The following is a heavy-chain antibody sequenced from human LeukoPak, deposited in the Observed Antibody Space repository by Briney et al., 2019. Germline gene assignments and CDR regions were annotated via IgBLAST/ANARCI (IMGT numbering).Heavy chain of an antibody. CDR1: GFTLTSYG. J-gene: IGHJ4*02. CDR2: IWYDGSNK. CDR3: ARDLRYYENY. V-gene: IGHV3-33*01. Sequence: GRSLRLSCAVSGFTLTSYGMHWVRQAPGKGLEWVAVIWYDGSNKYYADSVKGRFTISRDNSKNTLYLQMGSLRAEVTAGYSCARDLRYYENYWGQGALVTVSP. D-gene: IGHD3-3*01.